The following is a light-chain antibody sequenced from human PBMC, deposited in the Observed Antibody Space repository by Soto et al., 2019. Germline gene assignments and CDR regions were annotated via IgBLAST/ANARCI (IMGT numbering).Light chain of an antibody. V-gene: IGKV3-20*01. CDR3: QQYGDSPRT. CDR2: GAS. CDR1: QSVSSSS. J-gene: IGKJ1*01. Sequence: EIVLTQSPGTLSLSPGERATLSCRASQSVSSSSLAWYQHKRGQAPRLLIHGASSRATGIPDRFSGSGSGTDFTLTISRLEPEDFAVYYCQQYGDSPRTFGQGTK.